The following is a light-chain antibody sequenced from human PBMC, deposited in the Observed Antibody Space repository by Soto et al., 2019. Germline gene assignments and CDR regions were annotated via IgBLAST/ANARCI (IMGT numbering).Light chain of an antibody. CDR1: QTVSSK. Sequence: EIVFKQSPAALSSSPGERATLSCRASQTVSSKLAWYQHKPGQAPRLLIYDASTRALDTPARFAGSGAGTEFTLTISRLEPEDFAVYYCQQYGSSPRPFCQGTKVDIK. J-gene: IGKJ1*01. CDR2: DAS. V-gene: IGKV3-20*01. CDR3: QQYGSSPRP.